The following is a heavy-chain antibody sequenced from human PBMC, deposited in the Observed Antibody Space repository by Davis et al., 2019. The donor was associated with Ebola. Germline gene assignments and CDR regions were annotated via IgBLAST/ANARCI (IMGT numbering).Heavy chain of an antibody. V-gene: IGHV4-59*12. CDR2: IYYSGST. J-gene: IGHJ6*02. CDR1: GGSISSYY. CDR3: ARGTYGDYPIYYYYGMDV. Sequence: MPSETLSLTCTVSGGSISSYYWSWIRQPPGKGLEWIGYIYYSGSTNYNPSLKSRVTISVDKSKNQFSLKLSSVTAADTAVYYCARGTYGDYPIYYYYGMDVWGQGTTVTVSS. D-gene: IGHD4-17*01.